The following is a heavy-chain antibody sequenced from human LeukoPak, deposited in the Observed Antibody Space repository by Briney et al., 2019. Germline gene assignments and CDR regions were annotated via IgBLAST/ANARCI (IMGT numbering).Heavy chain of an antibody. CDR3: ANRGF. J-gene: IGHJ4*02. CDR2: IQSGDRT. CDR1: GFTVSTDF. V-gene: IGHV3-53*01. Sequence: PGGSLRLSCAASGFTVSTDFMKWVSQAPGKGLEWVSMIQSGDRTYYAASVEDRFTISRDTSKNTLYLQMNSLRAEDTAVYYCANRGFWGQGTLVTVSS.